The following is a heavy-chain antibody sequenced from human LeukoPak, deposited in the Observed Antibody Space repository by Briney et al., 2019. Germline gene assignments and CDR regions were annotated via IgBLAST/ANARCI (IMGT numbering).Heavy chain of an antibody. D-gene: IGHD1-26*01. CDR3: TRVTLRGSKYNWFDP. CDR2: ITPIIGTT. V-gene: IGHV1-69*08. J-gene: IGHJ5*02. Sequence: ASVKVSCRSSGGTFNTHIFNWVRQAPGQGFEWMGRITPIIGTTKYAQRFQARVTITADRSTSTAYLELSGLTYDDTAVYYCTRVTLRGSKYNWFDPWGQGTPVSVSS. CDR1: GGTFNTHI.